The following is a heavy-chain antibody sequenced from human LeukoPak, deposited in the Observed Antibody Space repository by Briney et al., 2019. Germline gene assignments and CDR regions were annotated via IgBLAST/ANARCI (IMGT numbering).Heavy chain of an antibody. Sequence: ASVKVSCKASGYTFSSYYIHWVRQAPGHGLEWMGIINPSDGSTTYAQKFQGRVTMTRDTSTSTVYMELSSLRSEDTAVYYCASPTSGYYDGFDYWGQGTLVTVSS. CDR1: GYTFSSYY. CDR2: INPSDGST. V-gene: IGHV1-46*01. D-gene: IGHD3-22*01. CDR3: ASPTSGYYDGFDY. J-gene: IGHJ4*02.